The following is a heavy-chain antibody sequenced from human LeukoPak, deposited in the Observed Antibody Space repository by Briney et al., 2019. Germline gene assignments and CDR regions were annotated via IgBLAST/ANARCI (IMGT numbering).Heavy chain of an antibody. CDR2: IYHSGST. CDR1: GGSIRSGDNY. J-gene: IGHJ4*02. V-gene: IGHV4-30-4*01. CDR3: ARDFLLQSEGLFDY. Sequence: PSETLSLTCTVSGGSIRSGDNYWSWIRQLPGKGLEWIGYIYHSGSTYYNQSLESRVTVSVDTSKNQFSLKLRSVTAADTAVYYCARDFLLQSEGLFDYWGQGTLVTVSS. D-gene: IGHD4-11*01.